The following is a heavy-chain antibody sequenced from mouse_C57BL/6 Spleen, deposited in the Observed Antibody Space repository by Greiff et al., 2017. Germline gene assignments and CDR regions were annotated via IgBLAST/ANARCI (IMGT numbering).Heavy chain of an antibody. V-gene: IGHV5-12*01. CDR2: ISNGGGST. J-gene: IGHJ4*01. CDR3: ARHRDYYAMDY. Sequence: EVQGVESGGGLVQPGGSLKLSCAASGFTFSDYYMYWVRPTPEKRLEWVAYISNGGGSTYYPDTVKGRFTISRDNAKNTLYLQMSRLKSEDTAMYYCARHRDYYAMDYWGQGTSVTVSS. CDR1: GFTFSDYY.